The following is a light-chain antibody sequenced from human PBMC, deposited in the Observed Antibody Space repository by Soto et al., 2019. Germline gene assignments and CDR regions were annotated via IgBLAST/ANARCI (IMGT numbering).Light chain of an antibody. J-gene: IGKJ4*01. CDR3: QQSFSPLLT. Sequence: DIQMTQSPSSVSASVGDRVTITCRASQTLSNYLTWFQQKPGKAPKVLIYGAPTLQSGVPSRFSGSGSGAEFTLTISNLQPEDFATYYCQQSFSPLLTFGGGTKVEFK. V-gene: IGKV1-39*01. CDR2: GAP. CDR1: QTLSNY.